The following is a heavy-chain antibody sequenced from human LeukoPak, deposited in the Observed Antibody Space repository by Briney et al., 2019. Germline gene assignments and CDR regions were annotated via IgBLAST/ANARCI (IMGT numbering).Heavy chain of an antibody. CDR2: IWYDGSNQ. J-gene: IGHJ4*02. D-gene: IGHD6-13*01. CDR3: ARDQGSSSWYNFDY. Sequence: GGSLRLSCVASGFTFSSYGMHWVRQAPGKGLEWGALIWYDGSNQHYADSVRGRFTISRDNSKSTLYLQMNSLRAEDTAVYYCARDQGSSSWYNFDYWGQGTLVTVSS. CDR1: GFTFSSYG. V-gene: IGHV3-33*01.